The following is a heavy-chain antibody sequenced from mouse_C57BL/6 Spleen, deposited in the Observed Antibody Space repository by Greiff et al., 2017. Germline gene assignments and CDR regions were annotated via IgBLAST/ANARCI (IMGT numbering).Heavy chain of an antibody. CDR1: GYTFTSYW. D-gene: IGHD5-1*01. CDR3: ARGGVRTSGFAY. CDR2: IYPSDSET. J-gene: IGHJ3*01. V-gene: IGHV1-61*01. Sequence: QVQLKQPGAELVRPGSSVKLSCKASGYTFTSYWMDWVKQRPGQGLEWIGNIYPSDSETHYNQKFKDKATLTVDKSSSTAYMQLSSLTSEDSAVYYCARGGVRTSGFAYWGQGTLVTVSA.